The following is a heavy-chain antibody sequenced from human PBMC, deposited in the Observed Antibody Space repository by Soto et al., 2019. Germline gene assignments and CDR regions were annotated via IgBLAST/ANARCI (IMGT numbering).Heavy chain of an antibody. Sequence: GASVKVSCKASNYAFTSYGIMWVRQAPEQGLEWMGRISADNGNTNYAQRLQGRVTMTTDTSTSTAYMELRSLRSDDTAVYYCARDRGLGFGVVVPILEFDYWGQGTLVTVSS. V-gene: IGHV1-18*01. CDR2: ISADNGNT. D-gene: IGHD3-3*01. J-gene: IGHJ4*02. CDR1: NYAFTSYG. CDR3: ARDRGLGFGVVVPILEFDY.